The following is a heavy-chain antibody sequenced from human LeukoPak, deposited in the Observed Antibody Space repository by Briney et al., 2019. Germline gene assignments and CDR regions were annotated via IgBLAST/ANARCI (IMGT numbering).Heavy chain of an antibody. J-gene: IGHJ4*02. D-gene: IGHD6-6*01. Sequence: SGTLSLTCAVSGGSISSNNWWSWVRPPPGKGLEWIGEMYHSGNTNYNPSLKSRAAISVDKSKNQFSLKLNSVTAADTAVYYCARDVGARLPGYWGQGILVTVSS. CDR1: GGSISSNNW. CDR3: ARDVGARLPGY. V-gene: IGHV4-4*02. CDR2: MYHSGNT.